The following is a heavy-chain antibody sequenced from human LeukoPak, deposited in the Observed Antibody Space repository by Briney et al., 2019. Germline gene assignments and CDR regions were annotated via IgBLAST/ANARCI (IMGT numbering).Heavy chain of an antibody. D-gene: IGHD2-2*01. CDR3: AKGATYCSSTSCPDAFDI. CDR2: IWYGESNK. CDR1: GFTFSDYG. Sequence: GGSLRLSCAASGFTFSDYGMDWVRQAPGKGLEWVAVIWYGESNKYYADSVKGRFTISRDNSKNTLYLQMNSLRAEDTAVYYCAKGATYCSSTSCPDAFDIWGQGTMVTVSS. V-gene: IGHV3-30*02. J-gene: IGHJ3*02.